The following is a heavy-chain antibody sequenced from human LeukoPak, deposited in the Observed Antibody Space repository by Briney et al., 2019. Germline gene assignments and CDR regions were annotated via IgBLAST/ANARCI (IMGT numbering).Heavy chain of an antibody. V-gene: IGHV3-64*02. Sequence: GGSLRLSCAASGFTFSTYAMHWVRQAPGKGLEYVSAISSNGGNTYYEDSVKGRFTISRDNSKNTLYLQMGSLRAEDVAVYYCARDGGYCSSISCHFDYWGQGTLVTVSS. CDR1: GFTFSTYA. J-gene: IGHJ4*02. CDR2: ISSNGGNT. CDR3: ARDGGYCSSISCHFDY. D-gene: IGHD2-2*01.